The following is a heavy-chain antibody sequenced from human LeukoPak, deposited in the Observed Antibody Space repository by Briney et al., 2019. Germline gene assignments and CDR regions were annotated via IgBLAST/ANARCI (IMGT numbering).Heavy chain of an antibody. CDR2: ISAYNGNT. CDR1: GYTFTSYG. CDR3: ARVRFLEWLFPYDY. D-gene: IGHD3-3*01. V-gene: IGHV1-18*04. Sequence: ASVKVSCKASGYTFTSYGISWVRQAPGQGLEWMGWISAYNGNTNYAQKLQGRVTMTTDTSTSTAYMELRSLRSDDTAVYYCARVRFLEWLFPYDYWGQGPLVTVSS. J-gene: IGHJ4*02.